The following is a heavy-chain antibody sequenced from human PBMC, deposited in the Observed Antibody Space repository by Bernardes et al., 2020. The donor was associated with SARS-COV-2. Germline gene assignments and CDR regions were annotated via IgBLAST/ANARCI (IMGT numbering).Heavy chain of an antibody. V-gene: IGHV3-23*01. CDR3: AKDRIRLPYYYYYMDV. D-gene: IGHD2-15*01. CDR2: ISGSGGST. Sequence: GGSLRLSRAASGFTFSSYAMSWVRQAPGKGLEWVSAISGSGGSTYYADSVKGRFTISRDNSKNTLYLQMNSLRAEDTAVYYCAKDRIRLPYYYYYMDVWGKGTTVTVSS. CDR1: GFTFSSYA. J-gene: IGHJ6*03.